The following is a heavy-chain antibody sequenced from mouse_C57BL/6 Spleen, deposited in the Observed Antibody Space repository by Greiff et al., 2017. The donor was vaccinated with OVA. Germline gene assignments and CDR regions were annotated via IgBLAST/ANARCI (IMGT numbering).Heavy chain of an antibody. CDR2: INPGSGGT. V-gene: IGHV1-54*01. CDR1: GYAFTNYS. J-gene: IGHJ2*01. CDR3: AREEKLRRWDY. Sequence: VQLQQSGAELVRPGTSVKVSCKASGYAFTNYSIEWVKQRPGQGLEWIGVINPGSGGTNYNEKFKGKATLTADKSSSTAYMQLSSLTSEDSAVYFCAREEKLRRWDYWGQGTTLTVSS. D-gene: IGHD2-12*01.